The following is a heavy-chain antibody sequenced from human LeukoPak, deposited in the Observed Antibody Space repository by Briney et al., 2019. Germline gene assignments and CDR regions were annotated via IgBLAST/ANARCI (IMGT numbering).Heavy chain of an antibody. V-gene: IGHV3-23*01. CDR3: ATPIVPPVGYYELGVFDI. J-gene: IGHJ3*02. CDR2: ISGSGGST. CDR1: GFTFSSYA. Sequence: GGSLRLSCAASGFTFSSYAMSWVRQAPGKGLEWVSAISGSGGSTYYAGSVKGRFTISRDNSKNTLYLQMNSLRAEDTAVYYCATPIVPPVGYYELGVFDIWGQGTMVTVSS. D-gene: IGHD3-22*01.